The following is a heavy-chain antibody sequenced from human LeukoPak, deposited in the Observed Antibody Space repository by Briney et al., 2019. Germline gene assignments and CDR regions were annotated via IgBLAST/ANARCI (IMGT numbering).Heavy chain of an antibody. D-gene: IGHD2-2*01. V-gene: IGHV3-74*01. CDR3: ARVPYCSSTSCPYYFDY. J-gene: IGHJ4*02. CDR1: GFTFSSYW. Sequence: GGSLRLSCAPSGFTFSSYWMHWVRQAPGKGLVWVSRINTDGSTITYADSVKGRFTISRDNAKNTLYLQMNSLRAEDTAVYYCARVPYCSSTSCPYYFDYWGQGTLVTVSS. CDR2: INTDGSTI.